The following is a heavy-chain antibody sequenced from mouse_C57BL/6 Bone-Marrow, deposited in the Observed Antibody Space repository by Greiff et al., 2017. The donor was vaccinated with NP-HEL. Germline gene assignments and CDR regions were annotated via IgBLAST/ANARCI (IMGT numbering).Heavy chain of an antibody. J-gene: IGHJ2*01. CDR1: GYTFTSYW. V-gene: IGHV1-59*01. CDR3: ARSAGFY. D-gene: IGHD3-2*02. Sequence: QVQLQQPGAELVRPGTSVKLSCKASGYTFTSYWMHWVKQRPGQGLEWIGVIDPSDSYTNYNQKFKGKATLTVDTSSSTAYMQLSSLTSEDSAVYYCARSAGFYWGQGTTLTVSS. CDR2: IDPSDSYT.